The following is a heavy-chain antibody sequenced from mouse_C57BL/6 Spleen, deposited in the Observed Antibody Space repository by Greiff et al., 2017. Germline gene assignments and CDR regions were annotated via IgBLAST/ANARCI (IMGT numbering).Heavy chain of an antibody. CDR2: ISSGSSTI. Sequence: EVKLVESGGGLVKPGGSLKLSCAASGFTFSDSGMHWVRQAPEKGLEWVAYISSGSSTIYYADTVKGRFTISRDNAKNTLFLQMTSLRSENTAMYYCARLGIYYGNYGGAMDYWGQGTSVTVSS. D-gene: IGHD2-1*01. J-gene: IGHJ4*01. CDR1: GFTFSDSG. CDR3: ARLGIYYGNYGGAMDY. V-gene: IGHV5-17*01.